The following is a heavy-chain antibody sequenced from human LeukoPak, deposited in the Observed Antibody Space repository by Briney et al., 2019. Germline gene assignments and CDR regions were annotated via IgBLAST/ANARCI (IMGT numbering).Heavy chain of an antibody. J-gene: IGHJ5*02. D-gene: IGHD6-19*01. CDR3: GGWLYEITGNWFDP. CDR1: GGSFSGYY. Sequence: SETLSLTCAVYGGSFSGYYWRWIRQPPGKGLEWIGEINHSGSTNYNPSLKSRVTISVDTSKNQFSLKLSSVTASDTAVYYCGGWLYEITGNWFDPWGQGTLVTVSS. V-gene: IGHV4-34*01. CDR2: INHSGST.